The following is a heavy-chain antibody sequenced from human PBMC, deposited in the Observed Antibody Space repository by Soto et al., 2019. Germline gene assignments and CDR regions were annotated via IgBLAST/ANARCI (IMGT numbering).Heavy chain of an antibody. CDR1: GVTFSTST. V-gene: IGHV1-69*11. Sequence: VQLVQSGAEVRKPGSSVKVSCQVSGVTFSTSTITWVRQSPGQGLEWMGSIIPILGTAKSTQKFPGRVTITADESARVAYMELSSLTSEDSAVYYCARAGFVSGWNEFSGMDVWGQGTRVTFSS. J-gene: IGHJ6*02. CDR3: ARAGFVSGWNEFSGMDV. D-gene: IGHD6-19*01. CDR2: IIPILGTA.